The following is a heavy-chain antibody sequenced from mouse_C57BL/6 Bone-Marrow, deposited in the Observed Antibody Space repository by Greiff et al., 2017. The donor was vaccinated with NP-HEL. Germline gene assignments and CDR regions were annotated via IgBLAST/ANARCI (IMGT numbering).Heavy chain of an antibody. CDR3: AKNRGSSYDWYFDV. J-gene: IGHJ1*03. Sequence: VQLQQSGPGLVQPSQSLSITCTVSGFSLTSYGVHWVRQSPGKGLEWLGVIWRGGSTDYNAAFMSRLSITKDNSKSQVFFKMNSLQADDTAIYYCAKNRGSSYDWYFDVWGTGTTVTVSS. CDR1: GFSLTSYG. CDR2: IWRGGST. D-gene: IGHD1-1*01. V-gene: IGHV2-5*01.